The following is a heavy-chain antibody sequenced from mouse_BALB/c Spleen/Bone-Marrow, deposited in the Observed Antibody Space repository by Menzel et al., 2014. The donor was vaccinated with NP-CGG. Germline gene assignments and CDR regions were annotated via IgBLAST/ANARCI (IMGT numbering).Heavy chain of an antibody. V-gene: IGHV1-54*01. CDR3: SREITRYAVDY. CDR1: GYAFTNYW. Sequence: VQLQQSGAEPVRPGTSVKVPCKASGYAFTNYWIEWVKQRPGQGLEWIGVINPGSGGVNYNEKFKGKATLTADKSSSTAYIQLSSLTSDDSAVYFCSREITRYAVDYWGQGTSVTVSS. J-gene: IGHJ4*01. CDR2: INPGSGGV. D-gene: IGHD2-4*01.